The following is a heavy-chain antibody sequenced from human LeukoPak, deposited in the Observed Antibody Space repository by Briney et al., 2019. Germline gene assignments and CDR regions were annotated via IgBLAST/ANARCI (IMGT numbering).Heavy chain of an antibody. CDR3: ARSGAIYYYYGMDV. CDR1: GFTFSDYY. D-gene: IGHD2-21*01. V-gene: IGHV3-11*01. CDR2: ISSSGSTI. J-gene: IGHJ6*02. Sequence: PGGSLRFSCAASGFTFSDYYMSWIRQAPGKGLEWVSYISSSGSTIYYADSVKGRFTISRDNAKNSLYLQMNSLRAEDTAVYYCARSGAIYYYYGMDVWGQGTTVTVSS.